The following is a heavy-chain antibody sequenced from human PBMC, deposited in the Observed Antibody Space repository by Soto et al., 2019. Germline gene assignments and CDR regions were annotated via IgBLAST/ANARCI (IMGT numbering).Heavy chain of an antibody. V-gene: IGHV1-24*01. CDR2: FDPEDGET. D-gene: IGHD2-2*01. J-gene: IGHJ6*02. CDR1: GYTLTELS. CDR3: ATGTVPVVPAAMQLKYYYYYYGMDV. Sequence: ASVKVSWKVSGYTLTELSMHWVRQAPGKGLEWMGGFDPEDGETIYAQKFQGRVTMTEDTSTDTAYMELSSLRSEDTAVYYCATGTVPVVPAAMQLKYYYYYYGMDVWGQGTTVTVSS.